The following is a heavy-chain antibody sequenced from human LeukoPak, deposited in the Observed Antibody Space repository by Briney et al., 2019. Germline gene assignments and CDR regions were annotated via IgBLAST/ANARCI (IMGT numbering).Heavy chain of an antibody. CDR2: IIPIFGTA. Sequence: ASVKVSCKASGGTFSSYAIGWVRQAPGQGLEWMGGIIPIFGTANYAQKFQGRVTITTDESTSTAYMELSSLRSEDTAVYYCARAYDSGSYVFDYWGQGTLVTVSS. CDR3: ARAYDSGSYVFDY. V-gene: IGHV1-69*05. CDR1: GGTFSSYA. D-gene: IGHD1-26*01. J-gene: IGHJ4*02.